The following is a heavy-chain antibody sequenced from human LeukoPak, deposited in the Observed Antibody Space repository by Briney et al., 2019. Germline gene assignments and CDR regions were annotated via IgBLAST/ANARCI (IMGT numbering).Heavy chain of an antibody. J-gene: IGHJ3*02. D-gene: IGHD3-9*01. CDR1: VYSLRDYS. CDR2: FSDSAMTI. V-gene: IGHV3-48*02. CDR3: TRDLLTGDLDKVFDI. Sequence: GGSQRLSCAASVYSLRDYSIQGVRQAPGRAVEWVTYFSDSAMTIRYSDSVKGRFTISRDNTKHSLFLQMISLRDKDTAVYYCTRDLLTGDLDKVFDIWGQGTMVTVSS.